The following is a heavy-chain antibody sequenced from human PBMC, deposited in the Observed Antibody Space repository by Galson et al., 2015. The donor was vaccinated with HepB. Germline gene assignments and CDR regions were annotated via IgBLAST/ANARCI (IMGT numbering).Heavy chain of an antibody. J-gene: IGHJ4*02. V-gene: IGHV3-48*02. CDR3: ARDPGISDNYYYFDC. CDR1: GFTFGSHA. CDR2: VSSSSNAI. D-gene: IGHD1-1*01. Sequence: SLRLSCAASGFTFGSHAMNWARQAPGQGLEWISFVSSSSNAIYYADSVRGRFTISRDNAKNSLHLQMNSLRDEDTAVYFCARDPGISDNYYYFDCWGQGTLVTVSS.